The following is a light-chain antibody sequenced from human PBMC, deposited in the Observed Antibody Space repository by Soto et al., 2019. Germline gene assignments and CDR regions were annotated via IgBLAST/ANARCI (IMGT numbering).Light chain of an antibody. Sequence: QSVVTQPPPVSGAPGQRVTLSCTGSSSKIGRGYEVHCFQQLPGTAPTLLIYGNTNRPSGVPDRFSGSKTDTSASLAITGLQPEDEADYYCQSYDSSLSVLYVFGTGTKVTVL. J-gene: IGLJ1*01. CDR1: SSKIGRGYE. V-gene: IGLV1-40*01. CDR3: QSYDSSLSVLYV. CDR2: GNT.